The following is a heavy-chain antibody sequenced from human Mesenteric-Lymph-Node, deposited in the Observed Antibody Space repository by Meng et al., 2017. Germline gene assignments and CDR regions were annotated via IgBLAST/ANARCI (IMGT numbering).Heavy chain of an antibody. CDR1: WFYIYTSRVG. CDR2: TYWKDDN. J-gene: IGHJ4*02. Sequence: IPLQQSGPTLLKPTQTLTLTCILSWFYIYTSRVGLGWIRQPPGKALEWLGITYWKDDNSYNPSLNGRLTIIKDTSKNQVLLTMTNMDPVDTATDFCSHRPGGLNPSDYWGQGTLVTVSS. CDR3: SHRPGGLNPSDY. D-gene: IGHD3/OR15-3a*01. V-gene: IGHV2-5*01.